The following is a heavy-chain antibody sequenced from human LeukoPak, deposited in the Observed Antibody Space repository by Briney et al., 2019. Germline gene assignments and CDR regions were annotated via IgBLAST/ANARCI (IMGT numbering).Heavy chain of an antibody. CDR1: GGSISSYY. J-gene: IGHJ3*02. CDR2: ISYSGST. Sequence: SETLSLTCTVSGGSISSYYWNWIRQPPGKGLEWIGYISYSGSTNYNPSLKSRVTISVDTSKNQFSLKLSSVTAADTAVYYCARASDSSGYFQAFDIWGQGTMVTVSS. CDR3: ARASDSSGYFQAFDI. D-gene: IGHD3-22*01. V-gene: IGHV4-59*12.